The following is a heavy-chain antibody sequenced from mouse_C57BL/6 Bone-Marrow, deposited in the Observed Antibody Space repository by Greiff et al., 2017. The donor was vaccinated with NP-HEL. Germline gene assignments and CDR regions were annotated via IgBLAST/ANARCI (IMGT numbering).Heavy chain of an antibody. V-gene: IGHV2-2*01. J-gene: IGHJ2*01. CDR1: GFSLTSYG. CDR3: ARNYDDGFDY. Sequence: QVQLKESGPGLVQPSQSLSITCTVSGFSLTSYGVHWVRQSPGKGLEWLGVIWSGGSTDYNAAFISRLSISKDNSKSQVFFKMNSLQADDTAIDYCARNYDDGFDYWGQGTTLTVSS. D-gene: IGHD2-12*01. CDR2: IWSGGST.